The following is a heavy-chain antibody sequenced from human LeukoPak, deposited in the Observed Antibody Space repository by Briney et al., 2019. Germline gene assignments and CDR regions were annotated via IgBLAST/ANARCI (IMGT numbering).Heavy chain of an antibody. V-gene: IGHV1-18*01. CDR3: ARDLASGLAVAGTGVDY. Sequence: ASVKVSCKASGYTFTNYGISWVRQAPGQGLEWMGWISAYNGNTNYAQKLQGRVTMTTDTSTSTAYMELRSLRSDDTAVYYCARDLASGLAVAGTGVDYWGQGTLVTVSS. D-gene: IGHD6-19*01. J-gene: IGHJ4*02. CDR2: ISAYNGNT. CDR1: GYTFTNYG.